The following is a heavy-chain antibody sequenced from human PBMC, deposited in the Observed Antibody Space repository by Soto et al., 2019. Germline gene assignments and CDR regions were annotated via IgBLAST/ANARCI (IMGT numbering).Heavy chain of an antibody. CDR3: AKDRKRSGGGNSYDAFDI. Sequence: GGSLRLSCAASGFTFSSYAMSWVRQAPGKGLEWVSAISGSGGSTYYADSVKGRFTISRDNSKNTLYLQMNSLRAEDTAVYYCAKDRKRSGGGNSYDAFDIWGQGTMVTVSS. CDR1: GFTFSSYA. J-gene: IGHJ3*02. CDR2: ISGSGGST. V-gene: IGHV3-23*01. D-gene: IGHD2-15*01.